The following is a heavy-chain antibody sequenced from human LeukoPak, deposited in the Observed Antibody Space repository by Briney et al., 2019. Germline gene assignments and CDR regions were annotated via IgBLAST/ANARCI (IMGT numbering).Heavy chain of an antibody. CDR2: INPNSGGT. CDR1: GYTFTGYY. CDR3: ARDLNLWFGELLYDY. D-gene: IGHD3-10*01. Sequence: ASVKVSCKASGYTFTGYYMHWVRQAPGQGLEWMGWINPNSGGTNYAQKFQGRVTMTRDTSISTAYMELSSLRSDDTAVYYCARDLNLWFGELLYDYWGQGTLVTVSS. J-gene: IGHJ4*02. V-gene: IGHV1-2*02.